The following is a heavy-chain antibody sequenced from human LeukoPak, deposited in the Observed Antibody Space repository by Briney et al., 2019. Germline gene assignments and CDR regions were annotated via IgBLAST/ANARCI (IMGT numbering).Heavy chain of an antibody. CDR2: IGGSIGST. CDR1: GFSFSNYA. D-gene: IGHD2-2*01. V-gene: IGHV3-23*01. Sequence: PGGSLRLSCAASGFSFSNYAMSWVRQGPGKGLEWVSAIGGSIGSTFYTDSVKGRLTISRDNSKNTLSLQMNSLRVEDTAVYYCVKDFVVVPGLVNYFDYWGQGTLVTVSS. CDR3: VKDFVVVPGLVNYFDY. J-gene: IGHJ4*02.